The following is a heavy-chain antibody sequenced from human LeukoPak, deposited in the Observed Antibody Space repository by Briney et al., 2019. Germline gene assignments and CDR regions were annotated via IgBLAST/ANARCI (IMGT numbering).Heavy chain of an antibody. J-gene: IGHJ5*02. V-gene: IGHV3-30-3*01. CDR2: ISYDGSSD. D-gene: IGHD2-15*01. Sequence: PGGSLRLSCAASEFTFSNFAMNWVRQSPGKGLEWVALISYDGSSDYYADSVKGRFTISRDNSKNTLYLQMNSLRPEDTAMYYCARGYCSGGRCYFGPWGQGTPVTVSS. CDR1: EFTFSNFA. CDR3: ARGYCSGGRCYFGP.